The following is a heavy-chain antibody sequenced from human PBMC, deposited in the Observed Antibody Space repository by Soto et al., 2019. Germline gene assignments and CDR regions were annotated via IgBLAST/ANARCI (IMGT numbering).Heavy chain of an antibody. CDR3: ARGRTHDYGDYFDY. J-gene: IGHJ4*02. CDR1: GFTVSSNY. V-gene: IGHV3-53*01. D-gene: IGHD4-17*01. CDR2: IYSGGST. Sequence: EVQLVESGGGLIQPGGSLRLSCAASGFTVSSNYMSWVRQAPGKGLEWVSVIYSGGSTYYADSVKGRFTISRDNSKNTLYLQMNSLRAEDTAVYYCARGRTHDYGDYFDYWGQGTLVTVSS.